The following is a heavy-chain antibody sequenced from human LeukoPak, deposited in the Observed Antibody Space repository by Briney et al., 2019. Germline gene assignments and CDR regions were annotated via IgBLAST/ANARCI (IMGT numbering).Heavy chain of an antibody. CDR3: ARRRGGIVGATRLVSHNWFDP. V-gene: IGHV4-4*07. Sequence: SETLSLTCNVSGGSISDNYYWAWIRQPAGKGLEYIGRIYNSGITNYNPSLKSRVTMSVDTSKNQFSLKLSSVTAADTAVYYCARRRGGIVGATRLVSHNWFDPWGQGTLVTVSS. D-gene: IGHD1-26*01. CDR1: GGSISDNYY. CDR2: IYNSGIT. J-gene: IGHJ5*02.